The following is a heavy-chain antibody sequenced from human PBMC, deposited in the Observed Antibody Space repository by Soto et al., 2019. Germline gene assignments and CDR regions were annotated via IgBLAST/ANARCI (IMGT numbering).Heavy chain of an antibody. CDR2: IIPIFGTA. J-gene: IGHJ4*02. Sequence: QVQLVQSGAEVKKPGSSVKVSCKASGGTFSSYAISWVRQAPGQGLEWMGGIIPIFGTANYAQKFQGRVAITADDATSTAYMELSSLRSEDTAVYYCARDVSSGYSEPFFDSWGQGTLVTVSS. V-gene: IGHV1-69*12. CDR1: GGTFSSYA. D-gene: IGHD3-22*01. CDR3: ARDVSSGYSEPFFDS.